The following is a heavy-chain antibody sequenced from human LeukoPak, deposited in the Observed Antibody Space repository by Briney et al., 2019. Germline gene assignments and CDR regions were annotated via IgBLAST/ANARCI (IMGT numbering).Heavy chain of an antibody. J-gene: IGHJ5*02. Sequence: SVKVSCKASGGTFSSYTISWVRQAPGQGLEWMGRIIPILGIANYAQKFQGRVTITADKSTSTAYMELSSLRSEDTAVYYCARDKYDFLSGYPDNWFDPWGQGTLVTVS. CDR2: IIPILGIA. CDR3: ARDKYDFLSGYPDNWFDP. V-gene: IGHV1-69*04. CDR1: GGTFSSYT. D-gene: IGHD3-3*01.